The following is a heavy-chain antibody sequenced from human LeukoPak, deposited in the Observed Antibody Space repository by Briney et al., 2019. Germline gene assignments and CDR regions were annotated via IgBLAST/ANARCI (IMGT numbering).Heavy chain of an antibody. CDR2: IYYTGRT. Sequence: SETLSLTCTVSGGSIGSDYWTWIRQPPGKGLEYIGYIYYTGRTNYNPSLKSRVTISVDTSKNQFSLKLSSVTAADTAVYFCAKYGNSGWVIDNWGQGTLVTVSS. CDR3: AKYGNSGWVIDN. D-gene: IGHD6-19*01. CDR1: GGSIGSDY. V-gene: IGHV4-59*08. J-gene: IGHJ4*02.